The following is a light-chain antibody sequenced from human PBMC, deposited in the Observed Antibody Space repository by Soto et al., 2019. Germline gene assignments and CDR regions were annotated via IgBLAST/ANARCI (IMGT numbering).Light chain of an antibody. Sequence: EIVLTQSPETLSVSEGRRATLSCRASQSISSDVAWYQQKPGQAPRLLIYGASTTATGIPARFSGSGSGTEFTLTISSLQSEDFAVYNCQQYNKWPRTFGQGTKVDI. CDR1: QSISSD. CDR2: GAS. V-gene: IGKV3-15*01. J-gene: IGKJ2*01. CDR3: QQYNKWPRT.